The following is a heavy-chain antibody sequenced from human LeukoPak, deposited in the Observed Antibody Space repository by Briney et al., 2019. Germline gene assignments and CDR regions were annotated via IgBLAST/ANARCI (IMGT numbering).Heavy chain of an antibody. D-gene: IGHD6-19*01. CDR1: GYSFTGYY. Sequence: ASVKVSCKASGYSFTGYYMHWVRQAPGQGLEWMGCINPNSGGTDYAQKFQGRVTMTRDTSISTAYMELSRLTSDDTAVYYCARRRSEEFDFDCWGQGTLVTVSS. CDR2: INPNSGGT. CDR3: ARRRSEEFDFDC. V-gene: IGHV1-2*02. J-gene: IGHJ4*02.